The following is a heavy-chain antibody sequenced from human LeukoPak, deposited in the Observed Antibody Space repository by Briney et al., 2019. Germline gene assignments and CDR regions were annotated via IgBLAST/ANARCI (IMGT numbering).Heavy chain of an antibody. J-gene: IGHJ6*02. Sequence: ASVXXXCXXSGYTLTELSMHWVRQAPGKGLXGRXGFDPEDGETIYAQKFQGRVTMTEDTSTDTAYMELSSLRSEDTAVYYCASSYNYAEYYGMDVWGQGTTVTVSS. CDR3: ASSYNYAEYYGMDV. CDR2: FDPEDGET. V-gene: IGHV1-24*01. D-gene: IGHD5-24*01. CDR1: GYTLTELS.